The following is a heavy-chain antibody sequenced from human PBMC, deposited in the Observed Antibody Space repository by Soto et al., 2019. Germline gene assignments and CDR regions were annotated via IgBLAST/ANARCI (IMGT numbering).Heavy chain of an antibody. D-gene: IGHD6-6*01. J-gene: IGHJ6*02. Sequence: QVQLQESGPGLVKPSQTLSLTCTVSGGSISSGGYYWTWIRQHPGKGLEWIGYNYYSGITYYNPSLKSRVGISLDTSKNQFPLKLSSVTAADTAVYYCARGSSIAGLYYGMDVWGQGTTVTVSS. V-gene: IGHV4-31*03. CDR3: ARGSSIAGLYYGMDV. CDR1: GGSISSGGYY. CDR2: NYYSGIT.